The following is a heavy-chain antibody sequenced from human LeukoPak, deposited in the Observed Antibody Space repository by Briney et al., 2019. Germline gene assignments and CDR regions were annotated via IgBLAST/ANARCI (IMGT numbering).Heavy chain of an antibody. D-gene: IGHD6-19*01. J-gene: IGHJ3*02. Sequence: PGGSLRLSCAAAGFTFDDYGMSCVRQAAGRGLGWVLGINWNGGSTGYADSVKGRFTISRDNAKTSLYLQMNSLRAEATALYYCASLLSSGWYEDAFDIWGQGTMVAVSS. V-gene: IGHV3-20*04. CDR1: GFTFDDYG. CDR3: ASLLSSGWYEDAFDI. CDR2: INWNGGST.